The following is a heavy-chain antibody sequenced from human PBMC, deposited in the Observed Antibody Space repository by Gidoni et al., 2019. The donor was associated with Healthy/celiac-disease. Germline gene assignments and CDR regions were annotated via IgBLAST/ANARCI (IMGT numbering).Heavy chain of an antibody. J-gene: IGHJ4*02. D-gene: IGHD6-6*01. V-gene: IGHV4-4*07. CDR1: GASISSYY. CDR2: IYTSGRN. CDR3: GRDAGLAARSFDY. Sequence: VQLQDSGPGLATPSATLSLTGTLAGASISSYYWSWIRQPAGKGLEWLGRIYTSGRNNYNPALKSRVTMSEEKNKKQFSLRMSSVTDADAAVYYCGRDAGLAARSFDYWGQGTLVTVSS.